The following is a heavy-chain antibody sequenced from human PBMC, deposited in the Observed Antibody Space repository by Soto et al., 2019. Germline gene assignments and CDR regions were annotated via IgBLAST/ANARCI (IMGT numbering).Heavy chain of an antibody. CDR1: GFTFSSYS. V-gene: IGHV3-48*01. CDR3: AGEVWDTAMTTLLDY. J-gene: IGHJ4*02. D-gene: IGHD5-18*01. CDR2: ISSSSSTI. Sequence: EVQLVESGGGLVQPGGSLRLSCAASGFTFSSYSMNWVRQAPGKGLEWVSYISSSSSTIYYADSVKGRFTISRDNAKNSLYLQMNSLRAEDTAVYYCAGEVWDTAMTTLLDYWGQGTLVTVSS.